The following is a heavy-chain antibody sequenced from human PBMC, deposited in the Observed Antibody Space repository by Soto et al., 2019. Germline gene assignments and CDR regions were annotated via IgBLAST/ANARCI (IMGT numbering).Heavy chain of an antibody. CDR1: GGSFNTYA. J-gene: IGHJ6*02. V-gene: IGHV1-69*05. D-gene: IGHD2-8*01. CDR3: ASGPWGMMLDSGMDV. CDR2: IIPFFGKP. Sequence: QVQLVQSGAEVKKPGSSVKVSCKASGGSFNTYAISWVRQAPGQGLEWMGGIIPFFGKPNYAQRLPARFTXPXAXSXXTAYMELRSLRSDATAVYYCASGPWGMMLDSGMDVWGQGTTVTVSS.